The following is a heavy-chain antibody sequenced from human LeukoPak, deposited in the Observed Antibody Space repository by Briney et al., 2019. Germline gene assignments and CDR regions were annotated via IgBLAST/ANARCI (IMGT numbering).Heavy chain of an antibody. V-gene: IGHV3-23*01. CDR2: ISGSHT. CDR1: GFTFNAQD. D-gene: IGHD3-16*01. CDR3: AKVNWEDYVWGNC. Sequence: GGSLRLSCAASGFTFNAQDINWVRQGPGKGLEWVAGISGSHTFYADSVKGRFTFSRDNSKSTMYLQMNSLRVEDTAVYYCAKVNWEDYVWGNCWGQGTLVTVSS. J-gene: IGHJ4*02.